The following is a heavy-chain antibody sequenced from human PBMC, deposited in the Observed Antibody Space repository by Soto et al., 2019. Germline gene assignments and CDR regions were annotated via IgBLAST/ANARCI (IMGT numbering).Heavy chain of an antibody. CDR1: GGSFNNYF. CDR2: INHTGST. V-gene: IGHV4-34*01. J-gene: IGHJ5*02. CDR3: ASRVGVPSNWVGVA. Sequence: QVQLQQWGAGLLKPSETLSLTCGVSGGSFNNYFWSWIRQSPGKGLEWIGEINHTGSTNYNPSLKSRVTITVDTSKKQFSLRLSSVTAADTAVYYCASRVGVPSNWVGVAWGQGTLVTVSS. D-gene: IGHD6-13*01.